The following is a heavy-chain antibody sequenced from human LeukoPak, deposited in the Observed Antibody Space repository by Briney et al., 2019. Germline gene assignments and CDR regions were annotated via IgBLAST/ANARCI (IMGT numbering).Heavy chain of an antibody. D-gene: IGHD2/OR15-2a*01. V-gene: IGHV3-48*01. J-gene: IGHJ4*02. Sequence: GGSLRLSCAASGFTFSSYSMNWVRQAPGKGLEWVSYISSSSSTIYYADSVKGRFTISRDNSKNTLYLQMNSLRAEDTAVYYCSFLPSGVDYWGQGTLVTVSS. CDR1: GFTFSSYS. CDR2: ISSSSSTI. CDR3: SFLPSGVDY.